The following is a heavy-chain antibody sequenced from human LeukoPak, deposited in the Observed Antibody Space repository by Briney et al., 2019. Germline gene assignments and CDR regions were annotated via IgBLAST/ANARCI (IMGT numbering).Heavy chain of an antibody. Sequence: AGGSLRLSCAASGLTFSSYWMHWVRQAPGKGLVWVSRINSDGSSTSYADSLEGRFTISRDNDENSLYLQMNSLRAEDTAVYYCAELGITMIGGVWGKGDHGHHLL. V-gene: IGHV3-74*01. CDR2: INSDGSST. J-gene: IGHJ6*04. CDR1: GLTFSSYW. CDR3: AELGITMIGGV. D-gene: IGHD3-10*02.